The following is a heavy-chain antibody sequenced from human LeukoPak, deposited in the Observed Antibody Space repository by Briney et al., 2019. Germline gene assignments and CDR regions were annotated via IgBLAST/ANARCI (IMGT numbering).Heavy chain of an antibody. CDR3: AILIFYCSSTSCAKDFDY. D-gene: IGHD2-2*01. CDR2: IIPIFGTA. CDR1: GGTFSSYA. J-gene: IGHJ4*02. Sequence: GASVKVSCKASGGTFSSYAISWVRQAPGQGLEWMGGIIPIFGTANYAQKFQGRVTITADKSTSTAYMELSSLRSEDTAVYYCAILIFYCSSTSCAKDFDYWGQGTLVTVSS. V-gene: IGHV1-69*06.